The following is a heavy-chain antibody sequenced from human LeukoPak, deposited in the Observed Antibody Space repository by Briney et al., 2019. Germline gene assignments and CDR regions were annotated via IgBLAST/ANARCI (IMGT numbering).Heavy chain of an antibody. V-gene: IGHV3-21*01. CDR3: ARGIQLPDY. CDR1: GFTLSDYS. D-gene: IGHD5-18*01. CDR2: ISSSSSYI. Sequence: GGSLTLSCAASGFTLSDYSMNWLRQAPGKGLEWVSSISSSSSYIYYADSVKGRFTISRDNAKNSLYLQMNSLRAKDTAVYYCARGIQLPDYWGQGTLVTVSS. J-gene: IGHJ4*02.